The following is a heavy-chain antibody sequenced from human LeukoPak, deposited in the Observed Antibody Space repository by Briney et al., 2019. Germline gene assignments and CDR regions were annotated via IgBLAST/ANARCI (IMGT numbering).Heavy chain of an antibody. D-gene: IGHD2-8*02. CDR1: GGTFSSSA. CDR2: IIPIFGTA. J-gene: IGHJ4*02. Sequence: GASVKVSCKASGGTFSSSAISWVRQAPGQGLEWMGGIIPIFGTANYAQKFLGRVTITADESTTTAYMEVSSLRSEDTAVYYCARPTFVLDHFCYWGQGTLVTVSS. V-gene: IGHV1-69*13. CDR3: ARPTFVLDHFCY.